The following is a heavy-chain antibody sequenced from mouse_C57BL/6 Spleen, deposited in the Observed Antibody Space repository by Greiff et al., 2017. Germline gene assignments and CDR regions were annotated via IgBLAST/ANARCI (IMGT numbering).Heavy chain of an antibody. Sequence: EVKLMESGGDLVKPGGSLKLSCAASGFTFSSYGMSWVRQTPDKRLEWVATISSGGSYTYYPDSVKGRFTISRDNAKNTLYLQMSSLESEDTAMYYCARHVGNSYFDYWGKGTTLTVSS. J-gene: IGHJ2*01. CDR2: ISSGGSYT. CDR1: GFTFSSYG. CDR3: ARHVGNSYFDY. D-gene: IGHD2-1*01. V-gene: IGHV5-6*01.